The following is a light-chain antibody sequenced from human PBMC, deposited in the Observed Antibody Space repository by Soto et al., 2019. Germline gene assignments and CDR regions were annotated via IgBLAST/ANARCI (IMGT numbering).Light chain of an antibody. CDR3: SSYTVTNTLL. Sequence: QSALTQPASVSGSPGQSITISCTGTTGDVGDYNYVSWYQQNPGKAPRPIIYGVSNRPSGISNLFSGSKSGNTASLIISGLQAEDEADYYCSSYTVTNTLLFGGGTKVTVL. CDR2: GVS. CDR1: TGDVGDYNY. V-gene: IGLV2-14*01. J-gene: IGLJ2*01.